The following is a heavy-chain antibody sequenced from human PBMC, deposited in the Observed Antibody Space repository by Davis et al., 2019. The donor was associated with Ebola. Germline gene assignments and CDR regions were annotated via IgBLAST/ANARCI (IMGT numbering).Heavy chain of an antibody. CDR1: GFTFSSYS. Sequence: PGGSLRLSCAASGFTFSSYSMNWVRQAPGKGLEWVSSISSSSSYIYYADSVKGRFTISRDNSKNTLYLQMNSLRAEDTAVYYCARDVRQLPDYWGQGTLVTVSS. J-gene: IGHJ4*02. D-gene: IGHD1-26*01. CDR2: ISSSSSYI. CDR3: ARDVRQLPDY. V-gene: IGHV3-21*01.